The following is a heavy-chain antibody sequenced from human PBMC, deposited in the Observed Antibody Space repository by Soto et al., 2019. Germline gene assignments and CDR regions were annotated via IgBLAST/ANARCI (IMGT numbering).Heavy chain of an antibody. Sequence: QAQVVQSGAEARAPGPSVKVSCKASGYIFTSYYIHWVRQAPGQGLEYLGVAYPHAATTFVEQKFQGRITVTMDTSTSTVHMELTSLTPEDTAVYYCARERERAYYFDPWGQGTLVTVSS. CDR2: AYPHAATT. D-gene: IGHD2-8*01. V-gene: IGHV1-46*03. CDR1: GYIFTSYY. CDR3: ARERERAYYFDP. J-gene: IGHJ5*02.